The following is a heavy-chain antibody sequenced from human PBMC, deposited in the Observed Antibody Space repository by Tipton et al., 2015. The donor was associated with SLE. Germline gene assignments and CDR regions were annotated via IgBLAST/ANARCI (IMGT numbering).Heavy chain of an antibody. J-gene: IGHJ4*02. V-gene: IGHV4-34*01. D-gene: IGHD6-19*01. CDR2: INHSGST. CDR3: ARGISNGWWNY. CDR1: GGSFSGYY. Sequence: TLSLTCAVYGGSFSGYYGSWIRQPPGKGLEWIGEINHSGSTNYNPSLKSRVTISVDTSKNQFSLKLSSVTAADTAVYYCARGISNGWWNYWGQGNLVTVSS.